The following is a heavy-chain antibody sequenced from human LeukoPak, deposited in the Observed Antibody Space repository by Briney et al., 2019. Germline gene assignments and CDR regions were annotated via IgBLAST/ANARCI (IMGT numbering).Heavy chain of an antibody. CDR1: GGTFSSYA. Sequence: SVKVSCKASGGTFSSYAISWVRQAPGQGLEWMGRIIPIFGIANYAQKFQGRVTITADKSTSTVYMELSSLRSEDTAVYYCARSSGPNTHFDYWGQGTLVTVSS. CDR2: IIPIFGIA. J-gene: IGHJ4*02. CDR3: ARSSGPNTHFDY. V-gene: IGHV1-69*04. D-gene: IGHD3-10*01.